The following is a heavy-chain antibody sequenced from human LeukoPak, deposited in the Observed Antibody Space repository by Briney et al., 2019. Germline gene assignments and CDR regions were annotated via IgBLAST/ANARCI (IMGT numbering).Heavy chain of an antibody. D-gene: IGHD3-22*01. CDR1: GFPFSSYW. Sequence: GGSLRLSCAASGFPFSSYWMAWVRQAPGKGLEWVASIKQDGGETFYVDSVKGRFTISRDNAKNSLYLQMNSLRAEDTAVYYCARVLSGSWDWFDPWGQGTLVTVSS. V-gene: IGHV3-7*01. CDR2: IKQDGGET. CDR3: ARVLSGSWDWFDP. J-gene: IGHJ5*02.